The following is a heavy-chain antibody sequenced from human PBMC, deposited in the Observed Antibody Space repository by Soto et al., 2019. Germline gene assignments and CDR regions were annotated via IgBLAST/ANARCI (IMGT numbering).Heavy chain of an antibody. Sequence: SVKVSCKASGFTFTNSAMQWVRQARGQRLEWIGWIVVGSGNTNYAQKFQERVTFTRDMSTSTAYMELSSLKSADTAVYYCAADMFYYGSSVPYNWFDPWGQGTLVTVS. J-gene: IGHJ5*02. CDR1: GFTFTNSA. V-gene: IGHV1-58*02. CDR2: IVVGSGNT. CDR3: AADMFYYGSSVPYNWFDP. D-gene: IGHD3-22*01.